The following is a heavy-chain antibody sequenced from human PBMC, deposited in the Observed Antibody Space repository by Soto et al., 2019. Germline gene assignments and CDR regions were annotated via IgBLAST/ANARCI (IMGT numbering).Heavy chain of an antibody. V-gene: IGHV5-10-1*01. D-gene: IGHD6-13*01. J-gene: IGHJ4*02. Sequence: PGESLKISCKGSGYSFTSYWISWVRQMPGKCLEWIGRIVPSDSYTIYSPSFQGHVTISADKFISTAYLQWSSLKASDTAMYYCARLQAAAGDNDLTFDFWGQGTLVTVSS. CDR2: IVPSDSYT. CDR1: GYSFTSYW. CDR3: ARLQAAAGDNDLTFDF.